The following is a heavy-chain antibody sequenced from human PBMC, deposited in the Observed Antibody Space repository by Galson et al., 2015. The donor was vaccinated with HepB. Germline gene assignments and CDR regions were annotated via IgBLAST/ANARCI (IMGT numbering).Heavy chain of an antibody. J-gene: IGHJ4*02. CDR2: ISYDGSNK. CDR1: GFTFSSYA. V-gene: IGHV3-30*04. D-gene: IGHD6-19*01. Sequence: SLRLSCAASGFTFSSYAMHWVRQASGKGLEWVAVISYDGSNKYYADSVKGRFTISRDNSKNTLYLQMNSLRAEDTAVYYCARVGIAVAGTILDYWGQGTLVTVSS. CDR3: ARVGIAVAGTILDY.